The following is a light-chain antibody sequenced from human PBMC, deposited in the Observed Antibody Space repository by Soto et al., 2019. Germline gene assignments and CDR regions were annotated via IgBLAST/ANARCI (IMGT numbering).Light chain of an antibody. Sequence: VLTQSPATLSLSPGDRATLSCRASQNIYSNVAWYQQRPGQAPRLLIYRASTRAPGIPARFSGSGSGTEFTLTISSLQSEDFTVYSCLQYHNLWAFGQGTKVEIK. V-gene: IGKV3-15*01. CDR2: RAS. J-gene: IGKJ1*01. CDR3: LQYHNLWA. CDR1: QNIYSN.